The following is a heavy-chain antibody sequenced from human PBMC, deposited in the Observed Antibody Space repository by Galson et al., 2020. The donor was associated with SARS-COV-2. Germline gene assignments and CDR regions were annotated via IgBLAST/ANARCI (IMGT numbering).Heavy chain of an antibody. Sequence: GGSLRLSCVASQFTFSGYAMHWVRQAPGKGLEWVALISFDGTKRYYADSVKGRFTISRDNSKNTLYLQMNSLRAEDTAVYYCAKDRAYDYGDYSSEYRGEGTLV. CDR2: ISFDGTKR. CDR3: AKDRAYDYGDYSSEY. D-gene: IGHD4-17*01. CDR1: QFTFSGYA. J-gene: IGHJ4*02. V-gene: IGHV3-30*18.